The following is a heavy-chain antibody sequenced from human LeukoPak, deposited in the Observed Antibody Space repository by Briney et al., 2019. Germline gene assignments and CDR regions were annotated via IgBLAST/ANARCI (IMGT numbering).Heavy chain of an antibody. D-gene: IGHD5-18*01. CDR3: ASSPVTLTYYYYYYMDV. V-gene: IGHV1-69*02. J-gene: IGHJ6*03. Sequence: GASVKVSCKASGGTFSSYTISWVRQAPGQGLEWMGRIIPILGIANYAQKFQGRVTITADKSTSTAYMELSSLRSEDTAVYYCASSPVTLTYYYYYYMDVWVKGTTVTVSS. CDR2: IIPILGIA. CDR1: GGTFSSYT.